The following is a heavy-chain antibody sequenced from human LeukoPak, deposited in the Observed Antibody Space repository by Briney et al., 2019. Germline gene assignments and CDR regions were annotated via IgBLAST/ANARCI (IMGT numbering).Heavy chain of an antibody. Sequence: SLTLFCAASGVTLSKYPMHCVRQAPGKELEWVGDVPHDGVNEYYADSEKGRFTISREDTNNTLQLQMNSLRGEDTAVYCCAILHRAATGSHAVDVWGQGTTVTVSS. CDR2: VPHDGVNE. J-gene: IGHJ6*02. D-gene: IGHD6-13*01. V-gene: IGHV3-30-3*01. CDR3: AILHRAATGSHAVDV. CDR1: GVTLSKYP.